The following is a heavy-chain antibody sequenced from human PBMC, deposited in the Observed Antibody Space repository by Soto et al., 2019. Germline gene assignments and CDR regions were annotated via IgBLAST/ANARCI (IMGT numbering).Heavy chain of an antibody. D-gene: IGHD3-10*01. CDR2: IYYSGST. J-gene: IGHJ3*02. CDR3: ARRYGSAFDI. Sequence: PSETLYLTCTVSGGSISSSSFHWGWIRQPPGKGLEWIGYIYYSGSTNYNPSLKSRVTISVDTSKNQFSLKLSSVTAADTAVYYCARRYGSAFDIWGQGTMVTVSS. V-gene: IGHV4-61*05. CDR1: GGSISSSSFH.